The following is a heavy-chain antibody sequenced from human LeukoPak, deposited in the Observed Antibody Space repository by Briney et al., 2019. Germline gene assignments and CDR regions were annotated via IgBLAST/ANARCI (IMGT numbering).Heavy chain of an antibody. J-gene: IGHJ5*02. V-gene: IGHV3-21*01. CDR2: ISGSSTYI. D-gene: IGHD3-10*01. CDR3: ARDHSYYDSGRGFDP. Sequence: GGSLRLSCAASGFTFSSYSVNWVRQAPGKGLEWVSSISGSSTYIDYADSVKGRFTISRDNAKNSLYLQMSSLRAEDTAVYYCARDHSYYDSGRGFDPWGRGTLVTVSS. CDR1: GFTFSSYS.